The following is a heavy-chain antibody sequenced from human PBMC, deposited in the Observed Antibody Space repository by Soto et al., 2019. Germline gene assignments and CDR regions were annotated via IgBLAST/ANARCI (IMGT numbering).Heavy chain of an antibody. CDR2: IYSSENT. J-gene: IGHJ6*02. D-gene: IGHD2-2*03. V-gene: IGHV4-39*01. CDR3: ARLNGYCSSTNCHGSYGMDV. CDR1: GDSISTLSYS. Sequence: PSVTLPLTCTVSGDSISTLSYSWGRIRQSPGKGLEWIGTIYSSENTYYNPSLLSRVTISVDTSKNEFSLRLSSVTAADTAVYYCARLNGYCSSTNCHGSYGMDVWGQGTTVTVSS.